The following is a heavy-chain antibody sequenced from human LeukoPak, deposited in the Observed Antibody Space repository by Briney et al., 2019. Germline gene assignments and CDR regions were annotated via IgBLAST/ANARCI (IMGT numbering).Heavy chain of an antibody. V-gene: IGHV3-23*01. J-gene: IGHJ4*02. CDR2: ISGSGGST. D-gene: IGHD5-12*01. CDR1: GFMFRNFA. Sequence: GGSLRLSCAASGFMFRNFAMSWVRQAPGKGLEWVSAISGSGGSTYYADSVKGRFTISRDNSKNTLYLQMNSLRAEDTAVYYCAKDHIRGYSGYDPHDYWGQGTLVTVSS. CDR3: AKDHIRGYSGYDPHDY.